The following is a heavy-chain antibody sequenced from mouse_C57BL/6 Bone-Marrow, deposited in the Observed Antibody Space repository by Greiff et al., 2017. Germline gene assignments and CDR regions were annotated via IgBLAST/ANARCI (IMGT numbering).Heavy chain of an antibody. V-gene: IGHV1-55*01. CDR3: ARSHITTVVAPDY. CDR2: IYPGSGST. CDR1: GYTFTSYW. Sequence: QVQLQQPGAELVKPGASVKMSCKASGYTFTSYWITWVKQRPGQGLAWIGDIYPGSGSTNYNEKFKSKATLTVDTSSSTAYMQLSSLTSEDSAVYYCARSHITTVVAPDYWGQGTTLTVSS. J-gene: IGHJ2*01. D-gene: IGHD1-1*01.